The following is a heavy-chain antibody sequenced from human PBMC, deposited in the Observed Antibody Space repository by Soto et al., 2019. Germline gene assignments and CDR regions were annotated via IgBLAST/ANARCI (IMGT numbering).Heavy chain of an antibody. D-gene: IGHD4-17*01. J-gene: IGHJ4*02. Sequence: SETLSLTCTVSGGSVSSGSYYWSWIRQPPGKGLEWIGYIYYSGSTNYNPSLKSRVTISVDTSKNQFSLKLSSVTAADTAVYYCARDRADYGDYEGGYYWGQGTLVTVSS. CDR2: IYYSGST. CDR1: GGSVSSGSYY. CDR3: ARDRADYGDYEGGYY. V-gene: IGHV4-61*01.